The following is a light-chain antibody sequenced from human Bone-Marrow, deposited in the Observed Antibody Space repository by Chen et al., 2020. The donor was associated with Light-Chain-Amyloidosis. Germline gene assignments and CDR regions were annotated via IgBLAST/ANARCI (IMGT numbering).Light chain of an antibody. CDR3: QVWDRSSDRPV. Sequence: SYVLTQPSSVSVAPGQTATIACGGNNIGSTSVHWYQQTTGQAPLLVVYDDSDRPSGIPERLSGSKSGNTATLTISRVEAGDEAGYYCQVWDRSSDRPVFGGGTKLTVL. CDR2: DDS. V-gene: IGLV3-21*02. CDR1: NIGSTS. J-gene: IGLJ3*02.